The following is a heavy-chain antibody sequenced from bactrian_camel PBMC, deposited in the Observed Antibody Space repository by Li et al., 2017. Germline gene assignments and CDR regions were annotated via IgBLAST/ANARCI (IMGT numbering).Heavy chain of an antibody. CDR2: VYAGTGAT. Sequence: HVQLVESGGGSVQTGGSLRLSCAASGTIYSTQCMGWIRLAPGDKHEAVAAVYAGTGATFYADSVKGRFTISQTNGKNTVHLAMNNLKPEDTSRYYCASNPGGREDQCLESLMGGYWGQGTQVTVS. CDR3: ASNPGGREDQCLESLMGGY. D-gene: IGHD3*01. CDR1: GTIYSTQC. J-gene: IGHJ6*01. V-gene: IGHV3S54*01.